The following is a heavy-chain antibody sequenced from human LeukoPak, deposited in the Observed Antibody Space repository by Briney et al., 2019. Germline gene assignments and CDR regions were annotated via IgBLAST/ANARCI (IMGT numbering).Heavy chain of an antibody. CDR3: ARHVTISGPYDASDI. J-gene: IGHJ3*02. CDR2: IYYSGGT. CDR1: GDSISSYY. V-gene: IGHV4-59*08. D-gene: IGHD5-24*01. Sequence: SETLSLTCTVSGDSISSYYWSWMRQPPGEGLEWIGYIYYSGGTDYNPSLKGRVTISVDTSKNQFSLKLRSVTAADTAVYYCARHVTISGPYDASDIWGQGTMVTVSP.